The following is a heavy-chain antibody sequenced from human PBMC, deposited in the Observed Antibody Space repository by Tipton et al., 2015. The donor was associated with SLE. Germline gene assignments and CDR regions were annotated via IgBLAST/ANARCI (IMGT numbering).Heavy chain of an antibody. CDR2: IYYSGST. CDR1: GGSISSYY. CDR3: ARYGIRSGKDI. V-gene: IGHV4-59*01. Sequence: TLSLTCTVSGGSISSYYWSWIRQPPGKGLEWIGYIYYSGSTNYNPSLKSRVTISVDTSKNQFSLKLSSVTAADTAVYYCARYGIRSGKDIWGQGTMVTVSS. D-gene: IGHD3-3*01. J-gene: IGHJ3*02.